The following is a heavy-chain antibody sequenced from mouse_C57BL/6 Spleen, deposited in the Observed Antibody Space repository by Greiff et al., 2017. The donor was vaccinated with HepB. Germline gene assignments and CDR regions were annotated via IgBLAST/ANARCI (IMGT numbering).Heavy chain of an antibody. CDR2: IWSGGST. J-gene: IGHJ4*01. D-gene: IGHD6-1*01. Sequence: VKLVESGPGLVQPSQSLSITCTVSGFSLTSYGVHWVRQSPGKGLEWLGVIWSGGSTDYNAAFISRLSISKDNSKSQVFFKMNSLQADDTAIYYCARNTPLEGYAMDYWGQGTSVTVSS. V-gene: IGHV2-2*01. CDR3: ARNTPLEGYAMDY. CDR1: GFSLTSYG.